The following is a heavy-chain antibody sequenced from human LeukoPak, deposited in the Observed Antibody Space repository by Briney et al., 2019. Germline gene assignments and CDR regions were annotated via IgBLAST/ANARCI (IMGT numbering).Heavy chain of an antibody. CDR1: GGSISSNNW. CDR2: IYHSGSP. V-gene: IGHV4-4*02. Sequence: SGTLSLTCAVSGGSISSNNWWGWVRQPPGKGLEWIGEIYHSGSPNYNPSLKSRVTISVDKSRNHFSLNLSSVTAADTAVYYCASLKSRFRYYFDYWGQGTLVTVSS. J-gene: IGHJ4*02. CDR3: ASLKSRFRYYFDY.